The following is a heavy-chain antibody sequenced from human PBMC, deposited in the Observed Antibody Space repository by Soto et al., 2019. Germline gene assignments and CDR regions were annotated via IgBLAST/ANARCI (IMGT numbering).Heavy chain of an antibody. V-gene: IGHV1-2*02. CDR1: GYTFTGYY. CDR2: ISANSGGT. Sequence: ASVKVSCKASGYTFTGYYMHWVRQAPGQGLEWMGWISANSGGTNYAQKFQGRVTMTTDTSTSTAYMELRSLGSDDTAVYYCASGWFGEFVYQSDYWGQGTLVTVSS. J-gene: IGHJ4*02. CDR3: ASGWFGEFVYQSDY. D-gene: IGHD3-10*01.